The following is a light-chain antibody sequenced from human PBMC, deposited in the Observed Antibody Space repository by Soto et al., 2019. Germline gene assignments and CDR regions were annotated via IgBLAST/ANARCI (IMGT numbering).Light chain of an antibody. CDR2: DAS. CDR1: QSVSSY. Sequence: EIVLTQSPATLSLSPGERATLSCRASQSVSSYLAWYQQKPGQAPRLFIYDASNSDTGIPARFSGSGSGTDFTLTISSLAPEDFAVYYCQHRSNWPPYTFGQGTKLEIK. V-gene: IGKV3-11*01. CDR3: QHRSNWPPYT. J-gene: IGKJ2*01.